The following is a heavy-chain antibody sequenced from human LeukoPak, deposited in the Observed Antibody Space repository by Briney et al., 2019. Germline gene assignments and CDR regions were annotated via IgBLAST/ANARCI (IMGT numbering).Heavy chain of an antibody. CDR3: VRGGYSSFDY. D-gene: IGHD3-10*01. Sequence: GGSLRLSCAASGFTLRTYWMSWVRQAPGKGLEWVANIKQDGSQKHYVDSVKGRFTISRDNSKNLLYLQMNSLGAEDTAVYYCVRGGYSSFDYWGQGTLVTVSS. CDR2: IKQDGSQK. J-gene: IGHJ4*02. V-gene: IGHV3-7*01. CDR1: GFTLRTYW.